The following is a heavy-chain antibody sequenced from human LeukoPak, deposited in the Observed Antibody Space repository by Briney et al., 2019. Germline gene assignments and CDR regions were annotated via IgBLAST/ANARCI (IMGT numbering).Heavy chain of an antibody. J-gene: IGHJ4*02. Sequence: SETLSLTCTVSGGSVSSSSYYWDWIRQPPGKGLEWIGTIYYSGSTYYSSSLKSRVTISVDTSKNQFSLKLSSVTAADTAVHYCAGHGGGNAVSFFDYWGQGTLVTVSS. V-gene: IGHV4-39*01. D-gene: IGHD4-23*01. CDR2: IYYSGST. CDR1: GGSVSSSSYY. CDR3: AGHGGGNAVSFFDY.